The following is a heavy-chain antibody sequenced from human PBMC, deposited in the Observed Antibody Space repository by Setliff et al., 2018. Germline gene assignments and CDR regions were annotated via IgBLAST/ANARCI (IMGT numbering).Heavy chain of an antibody. CDR1: GFTFDDYA. CDR3: AKGYCSSGIPGAFDI. Sequence: GGSLRLSCAASGFTFDDYAMHWVRQAPGKGLEWVSGISWNSGIVAYADSVKGRFTISRDNDKNSLYLQMNSLRAEDMALYYCAKGYCSSGIPGAFDIWGQGTMVTVSS. J-gene: IGHJ3*02. V-gene: IGHV3-9*03. CDR2: ISWNSGIV. D-gene: IGHD2-2*01.